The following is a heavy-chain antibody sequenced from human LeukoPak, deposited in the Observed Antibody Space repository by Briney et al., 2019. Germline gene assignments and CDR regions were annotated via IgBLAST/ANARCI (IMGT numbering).Heavy chain of an antibody. CDR2: IYYNGNT. J-gene: IGHJ6*03. D-gene: IGHD6-19*01. CDR1: GGSFSSGTHY. V-gene: IGHV4-61*01. Sequence: PSETLSLTCTVSGGSFSSGTHYWNWIRQPPGKGLEWIGYIYYNGNTNYNPSLKSRVTISMDTSKNQFSLKLTSVTAADTAVYYCARGKYSSGWLYYYYYYMDVWGKGTTVTVSS. CDR3: ARGKYSSGWLYYYYYYMDV.